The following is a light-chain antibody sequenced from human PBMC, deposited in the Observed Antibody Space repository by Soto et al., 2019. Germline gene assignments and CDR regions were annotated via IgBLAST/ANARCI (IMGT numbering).Light chain of an antibody. CDR2: DAS. J-gene: IGKJ2*01. CDR3: HQYNRWHPGT. V-gene: IGKV3-15*01. Sequence: EIVLTQSPAILSVSPGERATLSCRASQSISRSLAWYQQKPGQAPRLLISDASTRATGIPARFSGSGSGTEFTLTISSLQSEDFALDDCHQYNRWHPGTFCQGTYVDIK. CDR1: QSISRS.